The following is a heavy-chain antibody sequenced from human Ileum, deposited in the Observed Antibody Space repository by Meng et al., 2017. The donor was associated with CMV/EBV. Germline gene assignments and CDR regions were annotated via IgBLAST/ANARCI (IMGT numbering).Heavy chain of an antibody. CDR1: GGSISSGDYY. Sequence: QVQLQEAGPGLGKPSQTLSLTCTVPGGSISSGDYYWTWIRQPPGKGLEWIGYIYYSGTTYYNPSLKSRVSISVDTSRNQFSLQLSSVTAADTAVYYCARRSSGLFDYWGQGILVTVSS. CDR3: ARRSSGLFDY. D-gene: IGHD6-13*01. J-gene: IGHJ4*02. CDR2: IYYSGTT. V-gene: IGHV4-30-4*08.